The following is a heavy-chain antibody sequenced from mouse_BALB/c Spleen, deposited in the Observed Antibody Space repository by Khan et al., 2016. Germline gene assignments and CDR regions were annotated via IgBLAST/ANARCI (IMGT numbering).Heavy chain of an antibody. Sequence: EVQLQESGPSLVKPSQTLSLTCSVTGDSITSGYWNWIRKFPGNKLEYMGYISYSGSTYYNPSLKSRNSITRDTSKNQYYLQLNSVTTEDTATYYCARDHGNYGAWFAYWGQGTLVTVSA. D-gene: IGHD2-1*01. V-gene: IGHV3-8*02. CDR3: ARDHGNYGAWFAY. CDR2: ISYSGST. J-gene: IGHJ3*01. CDR1: GDSITSGY.